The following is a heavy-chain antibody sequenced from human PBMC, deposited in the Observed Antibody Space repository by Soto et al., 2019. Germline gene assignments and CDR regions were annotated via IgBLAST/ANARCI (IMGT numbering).Heavy chain of an antibody. D-gene: IGHD3-3*01. CDR3: ARVNDFWTGYYSTNWFDP. Sequence: PSETLSLTCTVSGGSIGGYYGSWIRQPPGKGLEWIGYIYYSGSTNYNPSLKSRVTISVDTSKNQFSLKLSSVTAADTAVYYCARVNDFWTGYYSTNWFDPWGQGTLVTVSS. CDR2: IYYSGST. J-gene: IGHJ5*02. CDR1: GGSIGGYY. V-gene: IGHV4-59*01.